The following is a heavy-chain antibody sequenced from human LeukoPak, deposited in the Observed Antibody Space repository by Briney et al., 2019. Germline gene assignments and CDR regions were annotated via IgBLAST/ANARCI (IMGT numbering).Heavy chain of an antibody. CDR3: AGSGGTDAFDI. CDR1: GFTFSSYG. CDR2: IWYDGSNK. D-gene: IGHD2-15*01. J-gene: IGHJ3*02. V-gene: IGHV3-33*01. Sequence: GGSLRLSCAASGFTFSSYGMHWVRQAPGKGLEWVAVIWYDGSNKYYADSVKGRFTISRDNSKNTLYLQMNSLRAEDTAVYYCAGSGGTDAFDIWGQGTMVTVSS.